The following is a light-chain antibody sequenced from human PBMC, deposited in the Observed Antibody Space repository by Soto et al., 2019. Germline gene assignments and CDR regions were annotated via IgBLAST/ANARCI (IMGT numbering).Light chain of an antibody. Sequence: QSALTQPASVSGSPGQSITISCTGTSSDVGAYNYVSWYQQHPGKAPKLMIYEVSNRPSGVSNRFYGSKSDHTASLTISGRQADDEADYYCSSYTTDSPVVFGGGTKLTVL. J-gene: IGLJ2*01. V-gene: IGLV2-14*01. CDR1: SSDVGAYNY. CDR3: SSYTTDSPVV. CDR2: EVS.